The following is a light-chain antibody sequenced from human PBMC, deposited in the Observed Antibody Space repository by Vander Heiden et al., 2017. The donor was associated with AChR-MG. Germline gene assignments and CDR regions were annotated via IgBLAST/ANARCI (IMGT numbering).Light chain of an antibody. J-gene: IGKJ1*01. CDR2: GAS. Sequence: DIVMTQSPATLSVSPGERATLSCRASQRVSSNLAWYQQKPGQAPRLVIYGASTRATGIPARCSGSGSGTEFTITTSRLQSEDFAVYYCQHHGTFGQGTKVEIK. CDR3: QHHGT. CDR1: QRVSSN. V-gene: IGKV3-15*01.